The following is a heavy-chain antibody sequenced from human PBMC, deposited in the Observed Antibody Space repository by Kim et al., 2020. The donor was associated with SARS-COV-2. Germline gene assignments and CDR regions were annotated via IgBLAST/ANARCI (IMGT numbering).Heavy chain of an antibody. Sequence: ASVKVSCKVSGYTLTELSMHWVRQAPGKGLEWMGGFDPEDGETIYAQKFQGRVTMTEDTSTDTAYMELSSLRSEDTAVYYCATDLLSEPPRHDAFDIWGQGTMVTVSS. CDR1: GYTLTELS. J-gene: IGHJ3*02. V-gene: IGHV1-24*01. CDR3: ATDLLSEPPRHDAFDI. D-gene: IGHD2-15*01. CDR2: FDPEDGET.